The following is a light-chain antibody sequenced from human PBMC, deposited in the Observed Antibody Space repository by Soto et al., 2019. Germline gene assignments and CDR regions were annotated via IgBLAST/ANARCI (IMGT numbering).Light chain of an antibody. J-gene: IGLJ1*01. CDR1: SSDVGGYNY. V-gene: IGLV2-14*01. Sequence: VLTQPASVSGSPGQSITISCTGTSSDVGGYNYVSWYQQHPGKAPKLMIYEVSNRPLGVSNRFSGSKSGNTASLTISGLQAEDEADYYCTSYTSSSTLDVFGTGTKVTVL. CDR2: EVS. CDR3: TSYTSSSTLDV.